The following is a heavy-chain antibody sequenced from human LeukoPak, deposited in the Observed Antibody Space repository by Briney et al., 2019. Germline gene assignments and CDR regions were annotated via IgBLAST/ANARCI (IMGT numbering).Heavy chain of an antibody. CDR3: ARDLRWSYDY. Sequence: GGSLRLSCAASGFTFSTYWMHWVRQAPGKGLVWVSRINPDGSSTSYADSVKGRFTISRDNAKNTLYLQMNSLRAEDTAVYYCARDLRWSYDYWGQGTLVTVSS. V-gene: IGHV3-74*01. D-gene: IGHD2-15*01. J-gene: IGHJ4*02. CDR1: GFTFSTYW. CDR2: INPDGSST.